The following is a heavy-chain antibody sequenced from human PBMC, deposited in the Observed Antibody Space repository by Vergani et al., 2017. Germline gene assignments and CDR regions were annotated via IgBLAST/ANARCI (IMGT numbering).Heavy chain of an antibody. D-gene: IGHD6-6*01. CDR3: AREGVEYSSSSYFDY. V-gene: IGHV4-59*01. J-gene: IGHJ4*02. CDR2: IYYSGST. Sequence: QVQLRESGPGLVKPSETLSLTCTVSGGSISSYYWSWIRQPPGKGLEWIGYIYYSGSTNYNPSLKSRVTISVDTSKNQFSLKLSSVAAADTAVYYCAREGVEYSSSSYFDYWGQGTLVTVSS. CDR1: GGSISSYY.